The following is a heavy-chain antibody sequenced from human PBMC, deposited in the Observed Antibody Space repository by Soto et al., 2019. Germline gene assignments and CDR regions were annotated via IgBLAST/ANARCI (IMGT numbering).Heavy chain of an antibody. D-gene: IGHD6-19*01. CDR1: GGTFSNYA. V-gene: IGHV1-69*12. Sequence: QVQLVQSGAEVKKPGSSVKVSCKVSGGTFSNYAIDWVRLAPGHGLEWMGGMVPIVGTTYYTQKFQGRATIIADDSTTTAYLAMSSLRSEDTAIYYCARVEAVAGLYNYHGLDVWGQGTAVTVSS. J-gene: IGHJ6*02. CDR2: MVPIVGTT. CDR3: ARVEAVAGLYNYHGLDV.